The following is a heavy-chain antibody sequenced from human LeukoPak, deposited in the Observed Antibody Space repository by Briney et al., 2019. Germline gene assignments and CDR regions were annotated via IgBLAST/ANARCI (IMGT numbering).Heavy chain of an antibody. CDR1: GYTFTSYW. D-gene: IGHD3-16*01. CDR3: ARKEGYVEY. CDR2: IYPDDSDT. V-gene: IGHV5-51*01. J-gene: IGHJ4*02. Sequence: GESLKISCKGSGYTFTSYWIGWVRQMPGKGLEWMGIIYPDDSDTSYSPSFQGQVTMSADKSISTAYLQWSSLKASDSGMYYCARKEGYVEYWGQGTLVTVSS.